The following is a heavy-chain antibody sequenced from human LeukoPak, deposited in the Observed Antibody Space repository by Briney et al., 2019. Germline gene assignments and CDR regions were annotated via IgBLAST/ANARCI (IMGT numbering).Heavy chain of an antibody. Sequence: PSETLSLTCTVPGYSISSGYYWGWIRQPPGKGLEWIGSIYHSGSTYYNPSLKSRVTISVDTSKNQFSLKLSSVTAADTAVYYCASVEIAAFDYWGQGTLVTVSS. CDR3: ASVEIAAFDY. CDR2: IYHSGST. V-gene: IGHV4-38-2*02. J-gene: IGHJ4*02. D-gene: IGHD6-13*01. CDR1: GYSISSGYY.